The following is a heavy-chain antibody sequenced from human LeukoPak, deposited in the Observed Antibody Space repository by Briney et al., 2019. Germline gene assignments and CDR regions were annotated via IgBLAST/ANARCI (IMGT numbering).Heavy chain of an antibody. Sequence: ASVKVSCKASGYTFNNYGITWVRQAPGQGLEWLGWISAYNGNTKLAQKLQGRVTMTTDTSTSTAYMALRSLRSDDTAVYYCARGLPPRRNYDSSGYYSYYFDYWGQGTLVTVSS. D-gene: IGHD3-22*01. CDR1: GYTFNNYG. CDR3: ARGLPPRRNYDSSGYYSYYFDY. CDR2: ISAYNGNT. V-gene: IGHV1-18*01. J-gene: IGHJ4*02.